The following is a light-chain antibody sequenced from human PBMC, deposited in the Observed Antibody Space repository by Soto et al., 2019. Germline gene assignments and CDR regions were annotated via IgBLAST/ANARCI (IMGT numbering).Light chain of an antibody. J-gene: IGKJ2*01. Sequence: EQGMTQSPATLSVSPGERATLSCRASQSVSKKLAWCQQKPGLAPWLLIFGASTRATGIPARFRGSGSGTEVTLAISSLQSEDFAVYYCQHYGSSPYTFGQGTKLEIK. CDR1: QSVSKK. CDR2: GAS. V-gene: IGKV3-15*01. CDR3: QHYGSSPYT.